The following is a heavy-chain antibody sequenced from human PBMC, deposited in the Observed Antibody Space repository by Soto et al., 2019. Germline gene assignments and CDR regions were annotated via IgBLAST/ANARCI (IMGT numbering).Heavy chain of an antibody. CDR1: GGTFSSFT. D-gene: IGHD1-26*01. CDR2: IIPIYGTA. V-gene: IGHV1-69*01. Sequence: QVQLVQSGAEVKKPGSSVKVSCKDSGGTFSSFTISWVRQAPGQGLEWMGGIIPIYGTANYAQKFQGRVTITADASTSTDYMELSSLRSEDTAVYYCAKDRRADWESYYYYAMDVWGQGTTVTVSS. CDR3: AKDRRADWESYYYYAMDV. J-gene: IGHJ6*02.